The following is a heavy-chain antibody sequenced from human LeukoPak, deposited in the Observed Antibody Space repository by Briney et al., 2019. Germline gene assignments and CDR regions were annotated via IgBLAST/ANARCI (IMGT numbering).Heavy chain of an antibody. D-gene: IGHD6-6*01. CDR3: ASRIAARLGRLDP. CDR2: INHSGST. Sequence: PSETLSLTCAVYGGSFSGYYWSWIRQPPGKGLEWIGEINHSGSTNYNPSLKSRVTISVDTSKNQFSLKLSSVTAADTAVYYCASRIAARLGRLDPWGQGTLVTVSS. J-gene: IGHJ5*02. V-gene: IGHV4-34*01. CDR1: GGSFSGYY.